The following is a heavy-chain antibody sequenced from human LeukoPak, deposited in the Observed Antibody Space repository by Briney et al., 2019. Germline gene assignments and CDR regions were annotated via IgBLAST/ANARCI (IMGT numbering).Heavy chain of an antibody. D-gene: IGHD5-12*01. CDR1: GYTFTSYD. J-gene: IGHJ6*02. CDR3: ARLSGWRAVATISYYYYYGMDV. V-gene: IGHV1-8*01. CDR2: MNPNSGNT. Sequence: GASVKVSCKASGYTFTSYDINWVRQATGQGLEWMGRMNPNSGNTGYAQKFQGRVTMTRNTSISTAYMELSSLRSEDTAVYYCARLSGWRAVATISYYYYYGMDVWGQGTTVTVSS.